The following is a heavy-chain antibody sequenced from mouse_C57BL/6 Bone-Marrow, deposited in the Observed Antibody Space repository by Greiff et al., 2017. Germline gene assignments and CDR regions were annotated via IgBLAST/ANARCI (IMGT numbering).Heavy chain of an antibody. V-gene: IGHV3-8*01. CDR1: GYSITSDY. D-gene: IGHD6-1*01. Sequence: EVQLQESGPGLAKPSQTLSLTCSVTGYSITSDYWNWIRKFPGNKLEYMGYISYSGSTYYNTSQKSHISTTRETSKNQYSQQLNSVTPEDTATYYCARLRPPYCIDYWGQGTTLTVSS. CDR2: ISYSGST. CDR3: ARLRPPYCIDY. J-gene: IGHJ2*01.